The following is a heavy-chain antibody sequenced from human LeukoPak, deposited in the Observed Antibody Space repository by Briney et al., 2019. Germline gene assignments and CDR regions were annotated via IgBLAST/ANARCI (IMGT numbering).Heavy chain of an antibody. CDR3: ARFSGYDSFDY. CDR2: IRSSSSYI. CDR1: GFTFSSYG. J-gene: IGHJ4*02. V-gene: IGHV3-21*01. D-gene: IGHD5-12*01. Sequence: GGSLRLSCAASGFTFSSYGMNWVRQAPGKGLEWVSSIRSSSSYIYYADSVKGRFTISRDNAKNSLCLQMNSLRAEDTAVYYCARFSGYDSFDYWGQGTLVTVSS.